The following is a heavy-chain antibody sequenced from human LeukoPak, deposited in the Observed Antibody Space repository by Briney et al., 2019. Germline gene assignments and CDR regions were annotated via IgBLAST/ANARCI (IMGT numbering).Heavy chain of an antibody. Sequence: GGSLRLSCAASGFTFSSYGMRWARQAPGKGLDWVAVISYDGSNKYYADSVKGRVTISRDNSNNTLYLQMNSLRAEDTAVYYCAKVAAAGTVSRDYWGQGTLVTVSS. CDR2: ISYDGSNK. D-gene: IGHD6-13*01. V-gene: IGHV3-30*18. CDR3: AKVAAAGTVSRDY. CDR1: GFTFSSYG. J-gene: IGHJ4*02.